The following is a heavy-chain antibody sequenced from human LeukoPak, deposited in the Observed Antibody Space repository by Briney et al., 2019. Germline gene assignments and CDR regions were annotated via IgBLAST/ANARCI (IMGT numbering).Heavy chain of an antibody. CDR3: ARVGYSTVHVDY. Sequence: SETLSLTCIVSGGSISSGGYYWSWIRQHPGKGLEWIGYIYYSGSTYYNPSLKSRVTISVDTSKNQFSLKLSSVTAADTAVYYCARVGYSTVHVDYWGQGTLVTVSS. CDR1: GGSISSGGYY. CDR2: IYYSGST. J-gene: IGHJ4*02. V-gene: IGHV4-31*03. D-gene: IGHD6-13*01.